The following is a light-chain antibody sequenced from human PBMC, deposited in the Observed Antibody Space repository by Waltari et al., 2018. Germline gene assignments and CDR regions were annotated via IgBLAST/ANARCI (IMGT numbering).Light chain of an antibody. Sequence: IQLTPSPSFPSASGGDRVISTCRASQTISIYLAWYQQKPGKAPKLLIYAASTLQRGVPSRFSGSASGTEFSLTISSLQPEDSATYYCQQLNSYRYTFGQGTKLEIK. J-gene: IGKJ2*01. CDR3: QQLNSYRYT. V-gene: IGKV1-9*01. CDR1: QTISIY. CDR2: AAS.